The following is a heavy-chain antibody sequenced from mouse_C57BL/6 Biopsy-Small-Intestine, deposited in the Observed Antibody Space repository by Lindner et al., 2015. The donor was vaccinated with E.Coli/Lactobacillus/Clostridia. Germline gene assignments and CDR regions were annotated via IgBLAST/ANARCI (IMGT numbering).Heavy chain of an antibody. V-gene: IGHV1-4*01. CDR3: ARTESGYYWGCLDY. Sequence: SVKVSCKASGYSFNSYEINWVRQAPGQGLEWLGWISTSNGKTEYTPKFQGRVTMTTETSTSTAYLELRSLRSDDTAVYYCARTESGYYWGCLDYWGQGSLVTVSS. CDR1: GYSFNSYE. CDR2: ISTSNGKT. J-gene: IGHJ4*01. D-gene: IGHD1-1*01.